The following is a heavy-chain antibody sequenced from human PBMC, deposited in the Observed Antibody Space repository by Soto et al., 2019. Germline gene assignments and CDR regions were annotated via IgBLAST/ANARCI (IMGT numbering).Heavy chain of an antibody. CDR1: GFSLSTSGVG. CDR2: IYWDDDK. V-gene: IGHV2-5*02. J-gene: IGHJ4*02. Sequence: GSGPTLVNPTQTLTLTCTFSGFSLSTSGVGVGWIRQPPGKALEWLALIYWDDDKRYSPSLKSRLTITKDTSKNQVVLTMTNMDPVDTATYYCAHIRITMVRGVIIPYYFDYWGQGTLVTVSS. D-gene: IGHD3-10*01. CDR3: AHIRITMVRGVIIPYYFDY.